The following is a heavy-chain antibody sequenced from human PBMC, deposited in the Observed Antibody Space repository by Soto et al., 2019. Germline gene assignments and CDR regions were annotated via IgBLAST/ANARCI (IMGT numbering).Heavy chain of an antibody. CDR3: ARDSLVAGTLRTSYGMEV. CDR2: ISYSSSSI. CDR1: GFTFSSYS. J-gene: IGHJ6*02. D-gene: IGHD6-19*01. V-gene: IGHV3-21*01. Sequence: EVQLVESGGGLVKPGGSLRLSCAASGFTFSSYSMNWVRPAPGKGLEWLSSISYSSSSIYYGDSVKGRFTISRDTAKNSLYLQMISLRAEDTAVYDCARDSLVAGTLRTSYGMEVWGQGTTVTVSS.